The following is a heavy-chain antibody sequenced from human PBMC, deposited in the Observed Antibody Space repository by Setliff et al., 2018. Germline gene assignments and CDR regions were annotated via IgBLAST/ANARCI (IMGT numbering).Heavy chain of an antibody. D-gene: IGHD3-16*01. V-gene: IGHV1-2*06. CDR2: INPSSGAT. J-gene: IGHJ3*02. Sequence: ASVKVSCKASGYTFTGYYMYWVRQAPGQGLEWMGRINPSSGATIYAQKFQGKVTMTSDTSISTAYMELGRLRSDDTAVYFCARDGGGDSDAFDIWGQGTMVTVSS. CDR3: ARDGGGDSDAFDI. CDR1: GYTFTGYY.